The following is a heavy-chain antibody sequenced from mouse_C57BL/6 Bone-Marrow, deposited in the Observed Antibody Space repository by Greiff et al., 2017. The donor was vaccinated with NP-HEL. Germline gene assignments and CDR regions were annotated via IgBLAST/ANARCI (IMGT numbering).Heavy chain of an antibody. D-gene: IGHD1-1*01. J-gene: IGHJ2*01. CDR1: GFTFSSYG. V-gene: IGHV5-6*01. CDR3: ARLYYYGSSVFDY. CDR2: ISSGGSYT. Sequence: EVQLQQSGGDLVKPGGSLKLSCAASGFTFSSYGMSWVRQTPDKRLEWVATISSGGSYTYYPDSVKGRFTISRDNAKNTLYLQMSSLKSEDTAMYYCARLYYYGSSVFDYWGQGTTLTVSS.